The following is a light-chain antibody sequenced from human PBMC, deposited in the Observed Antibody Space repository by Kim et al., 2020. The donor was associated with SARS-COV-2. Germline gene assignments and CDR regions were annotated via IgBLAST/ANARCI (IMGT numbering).Light chain of an antibody. CDR1: SGSSASNY. Sequence: GKTVTLSCTGSSGSSASNYVQWYQQRPGSAPTTVIYEDNQRPSGVPDRFSGSIDSSSNSASLTISGLKTEDEADYYCQSYDSSTVVFGGGTQLTVL. J-gene: IGLJ2*01. CDR3: QSYDSSTVV. V-gene: IGLV6-57*02. CDR2: EDN.